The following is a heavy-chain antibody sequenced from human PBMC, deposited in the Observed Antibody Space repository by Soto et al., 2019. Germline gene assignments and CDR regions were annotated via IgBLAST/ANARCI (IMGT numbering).Heavy chain of an antibody. D-gene: IGHD1-26*01. V-gene: IGHV4-61*01. CDR2: IYYSGST. J-gene: IGHJ4*02. CDR3: ARELRGRLFDY. Sequence: ASETLSLTCTVSGGSVSSGSYYWSWIRQPPGKGLEWIGYIYYSGSTNYNPSLKSRVTISVDTSKNQFSLKLSSVTAADTAVYYCARELRGRLFDYRGQGTPVTVSS. CDR1: GGSVSSGSYY.